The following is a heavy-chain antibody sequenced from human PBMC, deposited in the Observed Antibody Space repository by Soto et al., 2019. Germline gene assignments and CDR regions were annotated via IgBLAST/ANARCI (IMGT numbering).Heavy chain of an antibody. CDR1: GCAFGRYS. V-gene: IGHV1-69*06. Sequence: SLKLSCKSSGCAFGRYSIIFVIHKNEQVLEWMGGIIPIFGTANYAQKFQGRVTITADKSTSTAYMELSSLRSEDTAVYYCARASVTPTYYYYYGMDVWGQGPTVTLSS. D-gene: IGHD4-4*01. CDR2: IIPIFGTA. CDR3: ARASVTPTYYYYYGMDV. J-gene: IGHJ6*01.